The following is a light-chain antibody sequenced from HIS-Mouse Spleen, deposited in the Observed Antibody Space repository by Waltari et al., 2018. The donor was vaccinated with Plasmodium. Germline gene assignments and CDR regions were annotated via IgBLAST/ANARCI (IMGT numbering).Light chain of an antibody. Sequence: EIVMTQSPATLSVSPGERATLSGRASQSVSSNLAWYQQKPGQAPRRLSYGASTSATGIPARFSGSGSGTEFTLTISSVQSEDFAVYYCQQYNNWSFTFGPGTKVDIK. CDR2: GAS. V-gene: IGKV3-15*01. CDR3: QQYNNWSFT. CDR1: QSVSSN. J-gene: IGKJ3*01.